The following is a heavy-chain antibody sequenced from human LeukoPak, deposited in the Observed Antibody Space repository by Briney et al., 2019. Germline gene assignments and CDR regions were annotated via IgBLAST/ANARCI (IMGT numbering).Heavy chain of an antibody. CDR1: GFTFSNAW. J-gene: IGHJ4*02. Sequence: GGSLRLSCAASGFTFSNAWMSWVRQAPGKGLEWVGRIKSKTDGGTTDYAAPVKGRFTISRDESKNTLYLQMNSLKTENTAVYYCTTAIIVVVPAAMGRLYYFDYWGQGTLVTVSS. V-gene: IGHV3-15*01. CDR2: IKSKTDGGTT. D-gene: IGHD2-2*01. CDR3: TTAIIVVVPAAMGRLYYFDY.